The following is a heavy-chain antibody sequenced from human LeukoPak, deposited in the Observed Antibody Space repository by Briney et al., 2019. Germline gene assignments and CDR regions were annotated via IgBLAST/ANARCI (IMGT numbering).Heavy chain of an antibody. D-gene: IGHD3-16*01. CDR1: GFTFSDYS. V-gene: IGHV3-30*03. J-gene: IGHJ3*02. CDR3: ARPPLLRPFGDAFDI. CDR2: ISYDGSNK. Sequence: QSGGSLRLSGAASGFTFSDYSMNWLRQAPGKGLEGVADISYDGSNKYYADSGKGRFTSSRDNSKNTLYLQMNSLRAEDTAVYYCARPPLLRPFGDAFDIWGQGTMVTVSS.